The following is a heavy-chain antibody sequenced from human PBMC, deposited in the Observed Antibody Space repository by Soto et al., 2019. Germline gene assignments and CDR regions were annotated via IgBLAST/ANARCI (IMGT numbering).Heavy chain of an antibody. V-gene: IGHV4-39*01. Sequence: LQLQESGPGLVKSSETLSLICNVFGGAISSNSYYWGWIRQCPVKGLEWIGGIYYSGFNDYKPSPKSQVTISVASSKNQLSLSLSSVTAADTALYYCERREDYYQGDALDIWGQGTMVTVGS. CDR1: GGAISSNSYY. D-gene: IGHD3-10*01. CDR3: ERREDYYQGDALDI. CDR2: IYYSGFN. J-gene: IGHJ3*02.